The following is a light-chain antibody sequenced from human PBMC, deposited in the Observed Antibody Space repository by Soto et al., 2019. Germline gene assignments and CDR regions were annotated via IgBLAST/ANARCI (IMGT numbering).Light chain of an antibody. CDR2: ENN. J-gene: IGLJ2*01. Sequence: QSVLTQPPSVSAAPGQKVTISCSGSSSNLGSDYVSWYQQLPGTAPKLLIYENNKRPSGIPDRFSGSKSGTSATLGITGLQAGDEADYYCAAWYTSLTGGVFGGGTKLTVL. CDR1: SSNLGSDY. CDR3: AAWYTSLTGGV. V-gene: IGLV1-51*02.